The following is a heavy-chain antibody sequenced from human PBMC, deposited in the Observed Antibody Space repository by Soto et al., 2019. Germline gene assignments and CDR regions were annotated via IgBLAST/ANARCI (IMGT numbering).Heavy chain of an antibody. D-gene: IGHD5-18*01. V-gene: IGHV1-69*13. Sequence: SVKVSCKASRAPFSSYAISWVRQAPGQGLAWMGGIIPIFGTAIDAQKVLVRVTTTEHETTSTAYTELRSLRSEDTDVYYCATRWIQLCGSSSCYGGMDGWGQGTMVTVSS. CDR1: RAPFSSYA. J-gene: IGHJ6*02. CDR3: ATRWIQLCGSSSCYGGMDG. CDR2: IIPIFGTA.